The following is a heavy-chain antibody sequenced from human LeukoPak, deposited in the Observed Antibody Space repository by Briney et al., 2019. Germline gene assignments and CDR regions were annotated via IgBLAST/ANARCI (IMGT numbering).Heavy chain of an antibody. J-gene: IGHJ3*02. CDR2: IYYSGST. V-gene: IGHV4-61*05. CDR3: ARGGYCSGGSCPWGAFDI. CDR1: GGSISSSSYY. Sequence: KPSETLSLTCTVSGGSISSSSYYWGWIRRPPGKGLEWIGYIYYSGSTNYNPSLKSRVTISVDKSKNQFSLKLSSVTAADTAVYYCARGGYCSGGSCPWGAFDIWGQGTMVTVSS. D-gene: IGHD2-15*01.